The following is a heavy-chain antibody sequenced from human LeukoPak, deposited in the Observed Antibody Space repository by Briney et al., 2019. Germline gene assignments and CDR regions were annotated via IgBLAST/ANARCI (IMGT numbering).Heavy chain of an antibody. J-gene: IGHJ6*03. V-gene: IGHV1-3*03. CDR3: ARDGFVTGKYSFYYYMDV. D-gene: IGHD1-14*01. CDR2: INAGNGDT. CDR1: GYTFTSYV. Sequence: ASVKASCKASGYTFTSYVIHWVRQAPGQRLEWMGWINAGNGDTKYSQEFQGRVTITRDTSASTAYMDLSSLRSEDMAVYYCARDGFVTGKYSFYYYMDVWGEGTTVTVSS.